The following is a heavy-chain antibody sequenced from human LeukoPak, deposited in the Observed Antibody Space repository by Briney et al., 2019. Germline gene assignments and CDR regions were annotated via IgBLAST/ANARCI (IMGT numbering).Heavy chain of an antibody. CDR3: AKVKVTMVRGVIPLDY. CDR1: GFTFSSYG. CDR2: IRYDGGNK. J-gene: IGHJ4*02. D-gene: IGHD3-10*01. V-gene: IGHV3-30*02. Sequence: PGGSLRLSCAASGFTFSSYGMHWVRQAPGKGLEWVAFIRYDGGNKYYADSVKGRFTISRDNSKNTLYLQMNSLRAEDTAVYYCAKVKVTMVRGVIPLDYWGQGTLVTVSS.